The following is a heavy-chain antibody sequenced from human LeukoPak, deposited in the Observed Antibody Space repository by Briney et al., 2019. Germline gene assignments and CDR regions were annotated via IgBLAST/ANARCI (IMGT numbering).Heavy chain of an antibody. CDR3: ARSASASGYYLTVAFDI. J-gene: IGHJ3*02. D-gene: IGHD3-22*01. CDR1: GYTFTSYD. V-gene: IGHV1-8*03. CDR2: MNPNSGNT. Sequence: ASVKVSCKASGYTFTSYDINWVRQATGQGLEWMGWMNPNSGNTGYAQKFQGRVTITRNNSISTAYMELSSLRSEDTAVYYCARSASASGYYLTVAFDIWGQGTMVTVSS.